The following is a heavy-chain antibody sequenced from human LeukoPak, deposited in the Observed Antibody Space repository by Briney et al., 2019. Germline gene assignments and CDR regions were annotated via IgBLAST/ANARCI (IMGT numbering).Heavy chain of an antibody. Sequence: GGSLRLSCAASGFTFSSYWMSWVRQAPGKGLEWVANIKHDGSVQYCVDSVKGRFTISRDNAKNSLYLQMNSLRAEDTAEYYCARDGSRYCGGDCYEDFWFDPWGQGTLVTVSS. V-gene: IGHV3-7*01. D-gene: IGHD2-21*02. J-gene: IGHJ5*02. CDR3: ARDGSRYCGGDCYEDFWFDP. CDR1: GFTFSSYW. CDR2: IKHDGSVQ.